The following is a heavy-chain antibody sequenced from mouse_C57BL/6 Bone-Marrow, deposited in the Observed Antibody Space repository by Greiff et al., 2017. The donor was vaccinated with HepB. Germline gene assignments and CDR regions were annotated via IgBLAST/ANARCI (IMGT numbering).Heavy chain of an antibody. J-gene: IGHJ2*01. Sequence: EVQLQQSGPELVKPGASVKISCKASGYTFTDYYMNWVKQSHGKSLEWIGDINPNNGGTSYNQKFKGKATLTVDKSSSTAYMELRSLTSEYSAVYYCARRRFRDYWGQGTTLTVSS. CDR1: GYTFTDYY. CDR2: INPNNGGT. V-gene: IGHV1-26*01. CDR3: ARRRFRDY.